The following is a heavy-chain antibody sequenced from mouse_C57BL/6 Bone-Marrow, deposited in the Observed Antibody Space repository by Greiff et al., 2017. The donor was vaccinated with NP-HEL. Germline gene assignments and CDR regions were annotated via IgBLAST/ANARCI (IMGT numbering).Heavy chain of an antibody. D-gene: IGHD2-2*01. Sequence: QVQLQQPGAELVMPGASVKLSCKASGYTFTSYWMHWVKQRPGQGLEWIGEIDPSDSYTNYNQKFKGKSTLTVDKSSSTAYMQLSSLTSEDSAVYYCASYGYPYAMDYWGQGTSVTVSS. J-gene: IGHJ4*01. V-gene: IGHV1-69*01. CDR2: IDPSDSYT. CDR1: GYTFTSYW. CDR3: ASYGYPYAMDY.